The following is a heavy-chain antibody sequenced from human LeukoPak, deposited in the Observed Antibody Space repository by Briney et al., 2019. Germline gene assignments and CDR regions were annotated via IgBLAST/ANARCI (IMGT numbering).Heavy chain of an antibody. CDR1: GFTLSGYW. Sequence: PGGSLRLSCAASGFTLSGYWMSWVRQAPGKGLEWVANIKPDGSEKFSVDSVKGRFTISRDNAKNSLYLQMNSLRAGDTAVYYCARDHWGGWLDAFDIWAKGQWSPSLQ. J-gene: IGHJ3*02. V-gene: IGHV3-7*01. CDR2: IKPDGSEK. CDR3: ARDHWGGWLDAFDI. D-gene: IGHD7-27*01.